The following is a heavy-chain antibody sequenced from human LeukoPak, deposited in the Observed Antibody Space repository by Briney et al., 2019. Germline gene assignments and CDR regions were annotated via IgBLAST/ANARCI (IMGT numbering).Heavy chain of an antibody. Sequence: PGRSLRLSCAASGFTFSSYAMSWVRQPPGKGLEWVSAISGSGGSTYYADSVEGGFTISGENYKNKLYLQMNGLRAEDRAVYYCAKQSSSWYSDSFDYWGQGNLVTVSS. CDR2: ISGSGGST. D-gene: IGHD6-13*01. CDR3: AKQSSSWYSDSFDY. V-gene: IGHV3-23*01. J-gene: IGHJ4*02. CDR1: GFTFSSYA.